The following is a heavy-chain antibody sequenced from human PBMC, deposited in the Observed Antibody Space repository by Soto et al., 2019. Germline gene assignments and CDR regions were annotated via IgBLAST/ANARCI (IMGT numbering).Heavy chain of an antibody. CDR3: ARGWEVPLGNDFWSGYTLVGWFDP. Sequence: ASVKVSCKASGYTFTSYGISWVRQAPGQGLEWMGWISAYNGNTNYAQKLQGRVTMTTDTSTSTAYMELRSLRSDDTAVYYCARGWEVPLGNDFWSGYTLVGWFDPWGQGTLVTVSS. CDR2: ISAYNGNT. V-gene: IGHV1-18*04. D-gene: IGHD3-3*01. CDR1: GYTFTSYG. J-gene: IGHJ5*02.